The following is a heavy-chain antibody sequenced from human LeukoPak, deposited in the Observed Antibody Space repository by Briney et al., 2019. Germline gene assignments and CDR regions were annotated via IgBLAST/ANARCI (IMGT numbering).Heavy chain of an antibody. D-gene: IGHD6-19*01. V-gene: IGHV4-59*12. CDR3: AREASGAFDI. J-gene: IGHJ3*02. Sequence: SETLSLTCTLSGGSISSYYWSWIWQPPGKGLEWIGYIYYSGSTNYNPTLKSRVTISVDTSKNQFSLKLSSVTAADTAVYYCAREASGAFDIWGQGTMVTVSS. CDR1: GGSISSYY. CDR2: IYYSGST.